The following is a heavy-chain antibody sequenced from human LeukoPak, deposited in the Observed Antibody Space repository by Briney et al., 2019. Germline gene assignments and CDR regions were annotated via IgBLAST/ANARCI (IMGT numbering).Heavy chain of an antibody. V-gene: IGHV1-69*13. J-gene: IGHJ5*02. CDR2: IIPISGTT. CDR1: GGTFTSYA. Sequence: SVKVSCKPPGGTFTSYAITWVRQAPGQGLEWMGKIIPISGTTNYAQKLQGRVTFTADESTSTAYMELSSLRSEDTALYYCARKLRLGGNWFDPWGQGTLVTVSS. CDR3: ARKLRLGGNWFDP. D-gene: IGHD1-26*01.